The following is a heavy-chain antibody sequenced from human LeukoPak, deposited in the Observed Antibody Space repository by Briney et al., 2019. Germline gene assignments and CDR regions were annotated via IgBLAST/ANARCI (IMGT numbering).Heavy chain of an antibody. D-gene: IGHD3-3*01. Sequence: SETLSLTCAVSGGSVTSTNWWTWVRQPPGKGLEGIGEVHLDGRTNYNPSLTGRLTLSVDLYENHISLKLTSVTAADTAVYYCAREGGFYRPLDYLGQGTLVTVSS. CDR2: VHLDGRT. J-gene: IGHJ4*02. V-gene: IGHV4-4*02. CDR1: GGSVTSTNW. CDR3: AREGGFYRPLDY.